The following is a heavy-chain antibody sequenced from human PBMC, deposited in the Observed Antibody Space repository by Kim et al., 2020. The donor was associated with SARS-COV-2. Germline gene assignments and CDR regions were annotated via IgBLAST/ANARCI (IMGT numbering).Heavy chain of an antibody. D-gene: IGHD5-12*01. CDR2: K. V-gene: IGHV3-7*01. J-gene: IGHJ3*01. Sequence: KYYVEAVKGRVIVSRDNAKNSLDLQMNSLRAEDTAVYYCSRDGYNLDAFDVWGQGTMVTVSS. CDR3: SRDGYNLDAFDV.